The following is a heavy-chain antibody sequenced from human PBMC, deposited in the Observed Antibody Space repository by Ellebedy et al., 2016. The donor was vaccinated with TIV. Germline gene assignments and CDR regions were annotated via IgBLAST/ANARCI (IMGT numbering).Heavy chain of an antibody. V-gene: IGHV3-11*01. D-gene: IGHD6-19*01. Sequence: GESLKISXAASGFSSSDYYMSWIRQAPGKGLKWVSYISDSGSMIHYADSVKGRFTISRDNSKNSLYLQMNNLRAEDTAVYYCARISSGRSFYGMDVWGQGTTVTVSS. J-gene: IGHJ6*02. CDR1: GFSSSDYY. CDR2: ISDSGSMI. CDR3: ARISSGRSFYGMDV.